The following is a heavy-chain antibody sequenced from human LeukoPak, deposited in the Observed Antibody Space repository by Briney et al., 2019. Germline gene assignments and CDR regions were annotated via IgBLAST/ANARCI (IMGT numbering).Heavy chain of an antibody. CDR2: ISSSGGTI. D-gene: IGHD6-13*01. CDR1: GFTFSSYE. Sequence: GGSLRLSCAASGFTFSSYEMNWVRQAPGKGLEWVSYISSSGGTIYYADSVKGRFTISRDNAKNSLYLQMNSLRAEDTAVYYYARALSSSWYPYYYYYGMDVWGKGTTVTVSS. CDR3: ARALSSSWYPYYYYYGMDV. J-gene: IGHJ6*04. V-gene: IGHV3-48*03.